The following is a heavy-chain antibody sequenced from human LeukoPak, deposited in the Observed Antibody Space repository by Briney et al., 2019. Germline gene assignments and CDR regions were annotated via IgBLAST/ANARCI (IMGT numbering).Heavy chain of an antibody. CDR1: GGSFSGYY. CDR2: INHSGST. D-gene: IGHD5-18*01. V-gene: IGHV4-34*01. CDR3: ARPRGYSYGLFDY. J-gene: IGHJ4*02. Sequence: SETLSLTCAVYGGSFSGYYWSWIRRPPGKGLEWIGEINHSGSTNYNPSLKSRVTISVDTSKNQFSLKLSSVTAADTAVYYCARPRGYSYGLFDYGARGPLATVPP.